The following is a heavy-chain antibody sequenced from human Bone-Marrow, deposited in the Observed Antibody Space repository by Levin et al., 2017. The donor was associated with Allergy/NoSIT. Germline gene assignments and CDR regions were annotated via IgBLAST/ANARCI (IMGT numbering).Heavy chain of an antibody. CDR3: AKDVRPYSGSGWYGTSYFDY. CDR1: GFTFSSYA. CDR2: ISGSGGST. Sequence: GGSLRLSCAASGFTFSSYAMSWVRQAPGKGLEWVSAISGSGGSTYYADSVKGRFTISRDNSKNTLYLQMNSLRAEDTAVYYCAKDVRPYSGSGWYGTSYFDYWGQGTLVTVSS. J-gene: IGHJ4*02. D-gene: IGHD6-19*01. V-gene: IGHV3-23*01.